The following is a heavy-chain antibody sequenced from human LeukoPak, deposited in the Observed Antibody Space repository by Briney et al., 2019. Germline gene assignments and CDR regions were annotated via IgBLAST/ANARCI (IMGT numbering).Heavy chain of an antibody. Sequence: SVKVSCKASGGTFSSYAISWVRQAPGQGLEGMGGIIPIFGTANYAQKFQGRVTITADKSTSTAYMELSSLRSEDTAVYYCARFLVAAGYFDYWGQGTLVTVSS. CDR2: IIPIFGTA. CDR1: GGTFSSYA. V-gene: IGHV1-69*06. D-gene: IGHD5-12*01. CDR3: ARFLVAAGYFDY. J-gene: IGHJ4*02.